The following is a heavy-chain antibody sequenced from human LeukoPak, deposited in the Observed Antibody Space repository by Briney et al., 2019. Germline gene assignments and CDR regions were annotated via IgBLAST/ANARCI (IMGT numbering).Heavy chain of an antibody. CDR3: ARELYSSDWYVDY. Sequence: GGSLRLSCAASGFTFSSYAMSWVRQAPGKGLEWVSGISGSGGRTDHADSVKGRFTISRDNSKNTLYLQMNSLRAEDTAVYYCARELYSSDWYVDYWGQGTLVTVSS. V-gene: IGHV3-23*01. D-gene: IGHD6-19*01. J-gene: IGHJ4*02. CDR1: GFTFSSYA. CDR2: ISGSGGRT.